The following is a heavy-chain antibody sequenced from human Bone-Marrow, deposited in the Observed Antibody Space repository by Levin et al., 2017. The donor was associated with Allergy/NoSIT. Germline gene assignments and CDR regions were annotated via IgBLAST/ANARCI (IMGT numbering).Heavy chain of an antibody. Sequence: GGSLRLSCTASGFTFGDYAMSWFRQAPGKGLEWVGFIRSKAYGGTTEYAASVKGRFTISRDDSKSIAYLQMNSLKTEDTAVYYCTRVAHEKLELWVDYWGQGTLVTVSS. J-gene: IGHJ4*02. CDR2: IRSKAYGGTT. D-gene: IGHD1-7*01. V-gene: IGHV3-49*03. CDR1: GFTFGDYA. CDR3: TRVAHEKLELWVDY.